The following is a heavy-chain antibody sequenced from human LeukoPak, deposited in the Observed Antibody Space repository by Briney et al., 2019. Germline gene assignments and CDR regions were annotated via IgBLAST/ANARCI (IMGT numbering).Heavy chain of an antibody. CDR1: GGSISPYY. D-gene: IGHD6-25*01. CDR3: ARAETLAAIYFDF. Sequence: SETLSLTCSVSGGSISPYYWSWFRQPPGKGLEWIGYIFHSGITTYNPSLKSGVTISLDSSKNQFFLRLTSVTAADTAMYYCARAETLAAIYFDFWGQGSLVTVSS. V-gene: IGHV4-59*01. J-gene: IGHJ4*02. CDR2: IFHSGIT.